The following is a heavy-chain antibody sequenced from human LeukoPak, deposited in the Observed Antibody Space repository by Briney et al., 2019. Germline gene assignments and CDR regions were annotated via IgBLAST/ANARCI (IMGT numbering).Heavy chain of an antibody. V-gene: IGHV3-49*04. CDR3: TRGHYFYGMGV. Sequence: GGSLRLSCTASGFTFVDYSMSWVRQAPGKGLEWVGFISRKAFGGTTEYAASVKGRLTISRDDSKNIAYLQMNSLKSEDTAIYYCTRGHYFYGMGVWGQGTTVTVSS. CDR1: GFTFVDYS. CDR2: ISRKAFGGTT. J-gene: IGHJ6*02.